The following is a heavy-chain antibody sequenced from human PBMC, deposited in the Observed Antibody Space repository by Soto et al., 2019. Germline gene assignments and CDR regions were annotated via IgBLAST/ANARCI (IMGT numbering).Heavy chain of an antibody. CDR3: AKDKLNYDYIWGSYRFDY. J-gene: IGHJ4*02. D-gene: IGHD3-16*02. V-gene: IGHV3-23*01. CDR2: ISGSGGST. Sequence: GGSLRLSCAASGFTFSSYAMSWVRQAPGKGLEWVSAISGSGGSTYYADSVKGRFTISRDNSKNTLYLQMNSLRAEDTAVYYCAKDKLNYDYIWGSYRFDYWGQGTLVTVSS. CDR1: GFTFSSYA.